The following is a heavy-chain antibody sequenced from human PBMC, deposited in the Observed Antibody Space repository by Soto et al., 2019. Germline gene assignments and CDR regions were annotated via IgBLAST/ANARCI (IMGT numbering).Heavy chain of an antibody. CDR1: GFTFSSYA. CDR2: ISGNGDTT. Sequence: AGTLRLSCAASGFTFSSYAMNWVRQAPGKGLEWFSSISGNGDTTYFADSVKGRFTNSRDNSKNTLYVQMNSLRAEDVAVYYCGKGMRTHYYNMDVWGRGTTVTVSS. V-gene: IGHV3-23*01. CDR3: GKGMRTHYYNMDV. J-gene: IGHJ6*02.